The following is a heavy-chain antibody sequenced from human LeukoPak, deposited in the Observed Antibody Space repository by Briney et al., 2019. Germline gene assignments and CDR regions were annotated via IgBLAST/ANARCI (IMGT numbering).Heavy chain of an antibody. CDR1: GYSFTSYW. D-gene: IGHD6-19*01. CDR2: IYPGDSHT. CDR3: ARVAYSSGWYGFWFDP. Sequence: GESLKISCKGSGYSFTSYWIGWVRQMPGKGLEWMGIIYPGDSHTRYSPSFQGQVTISADKSISTAYLQWSSLKASDTAMYYCARVAYSSGWYGFWFDPWGQGTLVTVSS. J-gene: IGHJ5*02. V-gene: IGHV5-51*01.